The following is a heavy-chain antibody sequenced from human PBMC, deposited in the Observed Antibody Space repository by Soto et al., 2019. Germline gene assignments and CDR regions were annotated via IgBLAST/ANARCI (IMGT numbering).Heavy chain of an antibody. J-gene: IGHJ4*02. V-gene: IGHV4-4*02. CDR3: ARGSYASSWFD. CDR2: IYHRGGT. CDR1: GVSISSSTW. D-gene: IGHD6-13*01. Sequence: SETLSLTCTVSGVSISSSTWWSWVRQPPGKGLEWIGEIYHRGGTNYNPSLKSRVSLSVDKSKNQFSLSLNSVTAADTAVYYCARGSYASSWFDWGQGALVTVSS.